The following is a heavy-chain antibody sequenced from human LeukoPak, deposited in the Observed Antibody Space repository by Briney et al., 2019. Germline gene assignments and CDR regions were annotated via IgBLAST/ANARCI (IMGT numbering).Heavy chain of an antibody. Sequence: QPGGSLRLSCAASGFTFSNYPMSYVRQAPGKGLEWVSTVGISGSDTYYADSVKGRFTISRDNSKNTLYLQMNSLRAEDTAVYYCAKHLVVVTASPFDYWGQGTLVTVSS. CDR1: GFTFSNYP. V-gene: IGHV3-23*01. J-gene: IGHJ4*02. CDR2: VGISGSDT. D-gene: IGHD2-21*02. CDR3: AKHLVVVTASPFDY.